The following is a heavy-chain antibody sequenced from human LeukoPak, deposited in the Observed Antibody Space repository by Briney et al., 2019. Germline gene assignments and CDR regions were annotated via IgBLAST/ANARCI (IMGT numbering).Heavy chain of an antibody. CDR1: GFTFSSYA. Sequence: GGSLRLSCAASGFTFSSYAMHWVRQAPGKGLEWVGVISYDGSNKYYADSVKGRFTISRDNSKNTLYLQMNSLRAEDTAVYYCARPAGTYYYDSSGYTLDYWGQGTLVTVSS. J-gene: IGHJ4*02. V-gene: IGHV3-30-3*01. CDR3: ARPAGTYYYDSSGYTLDY. CDR2: ISYDGSNK. D-gene: IGHD3-22*01.